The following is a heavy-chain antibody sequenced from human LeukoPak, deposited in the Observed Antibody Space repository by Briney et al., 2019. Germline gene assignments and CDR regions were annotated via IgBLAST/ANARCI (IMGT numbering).Heavy chain of an antibody. CDR2: ISYIGST. D-gene: IGHD4-17*01. CDR1: AHSFSSHY. V-gene: IGHV4-59*11. J-gene: IGHJ3*02. Sequence: SQTLSLTCAVSAHSFSSHYWTWIRQPPGKGLEWICYISYIGSTNYNLSLKSRVTISIDTSKNQFSLKLSSVTAADTAVYYCARDLVTVTKGFDIWGQGTMVSVSS. CDR3: ARDLVTVTKGFDI.